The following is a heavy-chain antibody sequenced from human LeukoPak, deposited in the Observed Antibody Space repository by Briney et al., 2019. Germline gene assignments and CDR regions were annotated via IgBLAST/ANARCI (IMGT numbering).Heavy chain of an antibody. CDR2: ISRSGSTI. D-gene: IGHD5-18*01. CDR1: GFTFSDYY. Sequence: GGSLRLSCAASGFTFSDYYMSWIRQAPGKGREWVSYISRSGSTIYYADSVKGRFTISRDNAKNSLYLQMNSLRAEDTAVYYCARDHPGIQLWLGVWFDPWGQGTLVTVSS. CDR3: ARDHPGIQLWLGVWFDP. V-gene: IGHV3-11*01. J-gene: IGHJ5*02.